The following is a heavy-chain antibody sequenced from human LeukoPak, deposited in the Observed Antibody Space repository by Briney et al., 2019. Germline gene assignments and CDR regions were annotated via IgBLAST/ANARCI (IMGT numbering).Heavy chain of an antibody. CDR1: GGTFSSYA. Sequence: ASVKVSCKASGGTFSSYAISWVRQAPGQGLEWMGRIIPILGIANYAQKFQDRVTITADKSTSTAYMELSSLRSEDTAVYYCARGFLGHYFDYWGQGTLVTVSS. CDR3: ARGFLGHYFDY. J-gene: IGHJ4*02. V-gene: IGHV1-69*04. D-gene: IGHD3-3*01. CDR2: IIPILGIA.